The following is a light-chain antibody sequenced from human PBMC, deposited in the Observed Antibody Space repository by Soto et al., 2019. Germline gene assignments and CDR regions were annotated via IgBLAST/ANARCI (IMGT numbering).Light chain of an antibody. J-gene: IGLJ2*01. V-gene: IGLV1-40*01. CDR2: GNT. Sequence: QSVLTQPPSVSGAPGQRVTISCTGSSSNIGAGYDVHWYQQLPGRAPKLLIYGNTNRPSGVPDRCSGSKSGTSASLAITGLQAEDEADYYCLSFDCSLSVVFGGGTKLTVL. CDR1: SSNIGAGYD. CDR3: LSFDCSLSVV.